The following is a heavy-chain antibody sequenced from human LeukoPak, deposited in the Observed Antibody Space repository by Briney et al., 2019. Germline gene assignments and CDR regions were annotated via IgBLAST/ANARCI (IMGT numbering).Heavy chain of an antibody. D-gene: IGHD6-19*01. CDR3: ARDGSSGWYRYFDY. CDR1: GYSISSGYY. CDR2: IYHSGST. J-gene: IGHJ4*02. V-gene: IGHV4-38-2*02. Sequence: NPSETLSLTCTVSGYSISSGYYWGWIRQPPGKGLEWIGSIYHSGSTYYNPSLKSRVTMSVDTSKNQFSLKLSSVTAADTAVYYCARDGSSGWYRYFDYWGQGTLVTVSS.